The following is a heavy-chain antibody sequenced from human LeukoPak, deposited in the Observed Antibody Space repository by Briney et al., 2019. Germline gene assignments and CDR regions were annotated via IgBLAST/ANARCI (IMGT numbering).Heavy chain of an antibody. D-gene: IGHD2-2*01. CDR1: GYTFTSYD. Sequence: ASVKVSCKASGYTFTSYDINWVRQATGQGLEWMGWMNPNSGNTGYAQKFQGRVTMTRNTSISTAYMELSSLRSEDTAVYYCARGGYCSSTSCYQAPFDYWGQGTLVTVSS. V-gene: IGHV1-8*01. CDR3: ARGGYCSSTSCYQAPFDY. J-gene: IGHJ4*02. CDR2: MNPNSGNT.